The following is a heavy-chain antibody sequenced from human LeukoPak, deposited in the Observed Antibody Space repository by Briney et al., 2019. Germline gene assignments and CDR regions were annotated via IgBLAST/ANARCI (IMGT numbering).Heavy chain of an antibody. CDR3: ATSPTDIVVVPAEKYFDY. V-gene: IGHV1-24*01. CDR2: DGET. Sequence: DGETIYAQKFQGRVTMTEDTSTDTAYMELSSLRSEDTAVYYCATSPTDIVVVPAEKYFDYWGQGTLVTVSS. J-gene: IGHJ4*02. D-gene: IGHD2-2*01.